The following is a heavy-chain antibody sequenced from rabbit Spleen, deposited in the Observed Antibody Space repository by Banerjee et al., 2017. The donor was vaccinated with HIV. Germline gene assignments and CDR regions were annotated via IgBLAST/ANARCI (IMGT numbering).Heavy chain of an antibody. CDR2: IDTGSGSI. J-gene: IGHJ4*01. D-gene: IGHD2-1*01. V-gene: IGHV1S45*01. Sequence: QEQLEESGGGLVKPEGSLTLTCTASGFVLGNYYYMCWVRQAPGKGLEWIGCIDTGSGSIYYASWAKGRFPISKTSSTTVTLQMTSLTAADTATYFCARGSATMTMVITGYYFNLWGPGTLVTVS. CDR1: GFVLGNYYY. CDR3: ARGSATMTMVITGYYFNL.